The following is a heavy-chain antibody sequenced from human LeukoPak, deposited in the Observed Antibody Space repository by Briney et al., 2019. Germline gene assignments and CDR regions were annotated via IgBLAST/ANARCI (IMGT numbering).Heavy chain of an antibody. CDR3: ARGDDSSAPDWFDP. CDR1: GVTFSSYA. J-gene: IGHJ5*02. CDR2: IIPIFGIA. V-gene: IGHV1-69*04. Sequence: ASVKVSCKASGVTFSSYAISWVRRAPGQGLEWMGRIIPIFGIANYAQKFQGRVTTTADKSTSTAYMELSSLRSEDTAVYCCARGDDSSAPDWFDPWGQGTLVTVSS. D-gene: IGHD3-22*01.